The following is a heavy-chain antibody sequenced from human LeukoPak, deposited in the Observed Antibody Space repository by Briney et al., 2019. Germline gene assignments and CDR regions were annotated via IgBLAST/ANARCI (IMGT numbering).Heavy chain of an antibody. Sequence: PGGSLRLSCAASGFTFSSYEMNWVRQAPGKGLEWVSYISSSGSTIYYADYVKGRFTISRDNYKNTLYLQMNSLRAEDTAVYYCARAEDDRDLGFDYWGQGTLVTVSS. CDR2: ISSSGSTI. V-gene: IGHV3-48*03. J-gene: IGHJ4*02. CDR3: ARAEDDRDLGFDY. CDR1: GFTFSSYE. D-gene: IGHD3-9*01.